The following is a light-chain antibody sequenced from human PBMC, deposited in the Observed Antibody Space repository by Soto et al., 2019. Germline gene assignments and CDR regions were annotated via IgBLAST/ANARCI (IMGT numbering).Light chain of an antibody. V-gene: IGKV3-20*01. CDR1: QSVSSSY. J-gene: IGKJ2*01. CDR2: GAS. CDR3: QQYGSSPYT. Sequence: EIVLTQSPGTLSLSPGERATLSCRASQSVSSSYLAWYQQKPGQAPRLLIYGASSRATSIPDRFSGSGSGTDFTLTISRLEPEDFGVYYCQQYGSSPYTFGQGTKLEIK.